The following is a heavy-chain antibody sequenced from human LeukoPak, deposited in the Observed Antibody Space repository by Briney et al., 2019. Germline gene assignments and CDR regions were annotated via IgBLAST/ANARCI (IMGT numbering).Heavy chain of an antibody. Sequence: SVKVSCKASGGTFSSYAISWVRQAPGQGLEWLGGIIPIFGTANYAQTFQGRGTITTDESTSTAYMELSSLRCEDTAVYYCASHEGRYGGNSYWGQGTLVTVSS. CDR2: IIPIFGTA. CDR1: GGTFSSYA. CDR3: ASHEGRYGGNSY. J-gene: IGHJ4*02. D-gene: IGHD4-23*01. V-gene: IGHV1-69*05.